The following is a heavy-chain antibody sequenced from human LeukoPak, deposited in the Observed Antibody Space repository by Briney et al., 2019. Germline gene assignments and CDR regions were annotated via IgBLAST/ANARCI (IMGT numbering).Heavy chain of an antibody. J-gene: IGHJ6*03. V-gene: IGHV3-48*04. CDR1: GFTFSSYS. CDR2: ISSSSSTI. Sequence: PGGSLRLSCAASGFTFSSYSMNWVRQAPGKGLEWVSYISSSSSTIYYADSVKGRFTISRDNAKNSLYLQMNSLRAEDTAVYYCAREMYYYYMDVWGKGTTVTVSS. CDR3: AREMYYYYMDV.